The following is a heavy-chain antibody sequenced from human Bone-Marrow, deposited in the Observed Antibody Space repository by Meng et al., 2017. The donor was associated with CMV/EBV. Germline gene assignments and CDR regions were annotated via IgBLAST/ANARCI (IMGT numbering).Heavy chain of an antibody. CDR2: IYYSGST. J-gene: IGHJ4*02. Sequence: QERLSRLRTGMVTPSQTLSRNCTGAAGSNSSGDYYWSWISQPTGKGLEWIGYIYYSGSTYYNPSVKSRVTISVDTSKNQFSLKLSSVTAADTAVYYCARVLSGYFDYWGQGTLVTVSS. D-gene: IGHD2-15*01. V-gene: IGHV4-30-4*08. CDR1: AGSNSSGDYY. CDR3: ARVLSGYFDY.